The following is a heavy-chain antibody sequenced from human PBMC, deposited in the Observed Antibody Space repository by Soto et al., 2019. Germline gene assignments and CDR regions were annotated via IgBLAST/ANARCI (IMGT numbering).Heavy chain of an antibody. J-gene: IGHJ4*02. CDR1: GFTFRSYP. V-gene: IGHV3-30-3*02. CDR3: TKEGLFWSGSFDS. CDR2: VSYDGITK. D-gene: IGHD3-3*01. Sequence: PGGSLRLSFAASGFTFRSYPRHWVRQAPGKGLEWVAIVSYDGITKYADSVKGRFTISRDNSNNTLFLQMNSLRTEDTAVYYCTKEGLFWSGSFDSWGQGTLVTVSS.